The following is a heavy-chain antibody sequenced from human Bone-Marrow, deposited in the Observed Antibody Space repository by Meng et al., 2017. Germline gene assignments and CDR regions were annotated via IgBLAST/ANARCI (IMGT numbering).Heavy chain of an antibody. J-gene: IGHJ4*02. Sequence: GESLKISCAASGFTFSSYGMHWVRQAPGKGLEWVAVIWYDGSNKYYADSVKGRFTISRDNAKNSLYLQMNSLRVEDTAVYYCARSIAVPLYWGQGTLVTVSS. D-gene: IGHD6-19*01. CDR2: IWYDGSNK. CDR1: GFTFSSYG. V-gene: IGHV3-33*03. CDR3: ARSIAVPLY.